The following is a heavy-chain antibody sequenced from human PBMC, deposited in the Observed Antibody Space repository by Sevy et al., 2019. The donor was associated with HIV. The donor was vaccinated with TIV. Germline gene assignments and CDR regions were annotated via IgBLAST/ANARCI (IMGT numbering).Heavy chain of an antibody. CDR2: IYYSGSI. CDR3: ARVGFNWNDVDY. J-gene: IGHJ4*02. V-gene: IGHV4-59*01. Sequence: SETPSLTCTVSGGSMNIYYWSWIRQPPGKGLEWIGYIYYSGSINYNPSLKSRVTISVDTSKNQFSLKLRSVTAADTAVYYCARVGFNWNDVDYWGQGTLVTVSS. D-gene: IGHD1-20*01. CDR1: GGSMNIYY.